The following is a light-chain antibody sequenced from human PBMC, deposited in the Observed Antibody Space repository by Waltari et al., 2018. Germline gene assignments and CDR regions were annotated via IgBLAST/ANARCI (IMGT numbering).Light chain of an antibody. CDR3: QQRSNLPPGLT. J-gene: IGKJ4*01. CDR2: DAA. CDR1: QSVNNY. Sequence: IVLTQSPATLSLSPGEGATLSCRATQSVNNYLAWVQQTPGQAPRLLIYDAANRATGIPARFSGSGSGTDFTLTISSLEPEDFAVYYCQQRSNLPPGLTFGGGTKVEIK. V-gene: IGKV3-11*01.